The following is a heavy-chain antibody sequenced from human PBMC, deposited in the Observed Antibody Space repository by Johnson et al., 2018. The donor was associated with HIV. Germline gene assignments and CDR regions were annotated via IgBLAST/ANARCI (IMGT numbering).Heavy chain of an antibody. CDR3: ARGVGATTVAAFDI. CDR2: INWTGGNR. CDR1: GFTFDDHG. D-gene: IGHD1-26*01. J-gene: IGHJ3*02. Sequence: EVQLVESGGGVVRPGGFLRLSCAASGFTFDDHGMSWVRQAPGKGLEWISGINWTGGNRGYADSVKGRFIISRDNGKNSLYLQMNSLRAEDTALYYCARGVGATTVAAFDIWGQGTIVTVSS. V-gene: IGHV3-20*04.